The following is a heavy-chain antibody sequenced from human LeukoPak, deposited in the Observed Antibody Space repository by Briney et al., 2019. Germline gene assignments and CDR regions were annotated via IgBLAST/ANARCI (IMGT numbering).Heavy chain of an antibody. Sequence: GASVKVSCKASGYTFTSYGISWVRQAPGQGLEWMGWISAYNGNTNYAQKLQGRVTMTTDTSTSTAYMELSSLRSEDTAVYYCARDRGDGYNKAFDYWGQGTLVTVSS. J-gene: IGHJ4*02. CDR2: ISAYNGNT. CDR3: ARDRGDGYNKAFDY. D-gene: IGHD5-24*01. CDR1: GYTFTSYG. V-gene: IGHV1-18*01.